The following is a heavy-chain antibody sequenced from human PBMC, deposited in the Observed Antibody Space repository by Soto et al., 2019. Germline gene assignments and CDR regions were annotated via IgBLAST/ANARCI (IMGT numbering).Heavy chain of an antibody. V-gene: IGHV4-4*02. D-gene: IGHD5-12*01. Sequence: SETLSLTCAVSGGSISSSNWWSWVRQPPGKGLEWIGEIYHSGSTNYNPSLKSRVTISVDKSKNQFSLKLSSVTAADTAVYYCVIDCGYDSYATYFFDFWGQGTLVTVSS. CDR2: IYHSGST. CDR3: VIDCGYDSYATYFFDF. J-gene: IGHJ4*02. CDR1: GGSISSSNW.